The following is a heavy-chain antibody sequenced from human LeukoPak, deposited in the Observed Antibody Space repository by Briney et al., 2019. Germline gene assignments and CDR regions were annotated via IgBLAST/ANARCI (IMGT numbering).Heavy chain of an antibody. D-gene: IGHD2-15*01. Sequence: GGSLRLSCAASGFTFSRYWMSWVRQAPGKGLEWVSYISSSGSTIYYADSVRGRFTISRDNAKNSLYLQMNSLKTEDTAVYYCVRASVVGSCYPNWGQGTLVTVSS. J-gene: IGHJ4*02. CDR3: VRASVVGSCYPN. CDR2: ISSSGSTI. CDR1: GFTFSRYW. V-gene: IGHV3-48*04.